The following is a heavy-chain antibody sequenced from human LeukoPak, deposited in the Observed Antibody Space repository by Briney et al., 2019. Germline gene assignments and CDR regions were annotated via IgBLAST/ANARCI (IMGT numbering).Heavy chain of an antibody. Sequence: PSETLSLTCTVSGGSISSYYWSWIRQPAGKGLEWIGRIYTSGSTNYNPSLKSRVTMSVDTSKNQFSLKLSSVTAADTAVYYCARDSGFGELLRFDYWGQGTLVTVSS. V-gene: IGHV4-4*07. CDR1: GGSISSYY. J-gene: IGHJ4*02. CDR2: IYTSGST. D-gene: IGHD3-10*01. CDR3: ARDSGFGELLRFDY.